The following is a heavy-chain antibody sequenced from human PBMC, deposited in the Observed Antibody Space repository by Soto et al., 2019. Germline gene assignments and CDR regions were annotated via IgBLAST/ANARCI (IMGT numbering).Heavy chain of an antibody. CDR3: ANSRGGTFLGYHGMDI. CDR2: IIPVFGRV. Sequence: QVQLVQSGPEVKKTGTSVKVSCKASGGSFSSRAISWVRQAPGQGLEWMGGIIPVFGRVNYAEKFQDRVTITADESTGTAYRELSSLKSEDTALYYCANSRGGTFLGYHGMDIWGQGTTVSVSS. CDR1: GGSFSSRA. D-gene: IGHD3-16*01. J-gene: IGHJ6*02. V-gene: IGHV1-69*01.